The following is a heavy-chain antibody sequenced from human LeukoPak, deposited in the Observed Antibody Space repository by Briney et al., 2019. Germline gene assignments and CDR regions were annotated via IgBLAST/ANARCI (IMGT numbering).Heavy chain of an antibody. J-gene: IGHJ4*02. CDR2: ISGSGGST. CDR3: ATTQLYDFWSGYYYFDY. Sequence: GGSLRLSCAASGFTFSSYAMSWVRQAPGKGLEWVSAISGSGGSTYYADSVKGRFTISRDNSKNTLYLQMNSLRAEHTAVYYCATTQLYDFWSGYYYFDYWGQGTLVTVSS. CDR1: GFTFSSYA. V-gene: IGHV3-23*01. D-gene: IGHD3-3*01.